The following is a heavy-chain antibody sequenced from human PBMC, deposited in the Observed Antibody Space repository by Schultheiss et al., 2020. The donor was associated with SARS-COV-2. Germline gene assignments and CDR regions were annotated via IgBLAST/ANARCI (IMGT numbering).Heavy chain of an antibody. D-gene: IGHD2-15*01. J-gene: IGHJ4*02. CDR2: INHSGST. V-gene: IGHV4-39*07. CDR3: ARGDSGGTPST. CDR1: GGSISSSSYY. Sequence: SQTLSLTCTVSGGSISSSSYYWGWIRQPPGKGLEWIGEINHSGSTNYNPSLKSRVTISRDKPKNQFSLKLISVTAADTAVYYCARGDSGGTPSTWGQGTLVTVSS.